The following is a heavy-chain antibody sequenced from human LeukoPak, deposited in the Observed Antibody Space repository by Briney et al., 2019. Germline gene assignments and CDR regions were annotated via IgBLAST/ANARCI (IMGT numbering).Heavy chain of an antibody. D-gene: IGHD3-22*01. V-gene: IGHV3-49*03. J-gene: IGHJ4*02. CDR2: IRSKAYGGTT. Sequence: QPGGSLRLSCTASGFTFGDYVMSWLRQAPGKGLEWVGFIRSKAYGGTTEYAASVKGRFAVSRDDSKSIAYLQMNSLKTEDTAVYYCTRWYYYDSSGYSYYFDYWGQGTLVTVSS. CDR3: TRWYYYDSSGYSYYFDY. CDR1: GFTFGDYV.